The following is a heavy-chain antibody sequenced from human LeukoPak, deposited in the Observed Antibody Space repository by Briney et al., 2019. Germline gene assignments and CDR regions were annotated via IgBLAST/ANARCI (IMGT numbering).Heavy chain of an antibody. V-gene: IGHV4-38-2*01. CDR2: IYHSGST. D-gene: IGHD4-23*01. Sequence: SETLSLTCAVSGYSISSGYYWGWIRQPPGKGLEWIGSIYHSGSTYYNPSLKSRVTISVDTSKNQFSLKQSSVTAADTAVYYCARHVLRGNSFHYFDYWGQGTLVTVSS. CDR1: GYSISSGYY. J-gene: IGHJ4*02. CDR3: ARHVLRGNSFHYFDY.